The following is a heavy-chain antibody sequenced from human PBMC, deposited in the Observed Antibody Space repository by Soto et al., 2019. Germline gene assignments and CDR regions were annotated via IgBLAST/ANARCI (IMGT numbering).Heavy chain of an antibody. V-gene: IGHV4-59*08. D-gene: IGHD3-10*01. CDR2: IYYSGST. Sequence: SETLSLTCTVSGGSISSYYWTWIRQPPGKGLEWIGYIYYSGSTNYNPSLKSRVTISVATSKTQFSLKLSSVTAADTAVYYCARQDGINPYRDVWGKGTRVTAPS. J-gene: IGHJ6*03. CDR1: GGSISSYY. CDR3: ARQDGINPYRDV.